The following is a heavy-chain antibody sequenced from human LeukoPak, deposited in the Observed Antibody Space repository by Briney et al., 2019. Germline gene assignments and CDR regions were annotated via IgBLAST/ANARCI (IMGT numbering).Heavy chain of an antibody. Sequence: GGSLRLSCAASGFTFRSSWMHWVRQAPGKGLVWVSRITSDGTNTNYAGSVKGRFTISRVSAKNTLYLEMNSLVSEDTAVYYCARFSYDSSGYFDYWGQGTLVTVSS. D-gene: IGHD3-22*01. CDR3: ARFSYDSSGYFDY. J-gene: IGHJ4*02. CDR1: GFTFRSSW. V-gene: IGHV3-74*01. CDR2: ITSDGTNT.